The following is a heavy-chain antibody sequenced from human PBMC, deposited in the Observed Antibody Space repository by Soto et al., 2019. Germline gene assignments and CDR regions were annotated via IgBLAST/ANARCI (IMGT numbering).Heavy chain of an antibody. V-gene: IGHV5-10-1*01. CDR2: IDPNNSYT. J-gene: IGHJ6*02. CDR1: GYIFTNYW. CDR3: ARRTGVSHYGMDV. D-gene: IGHD2-8*02. Sequence: GESLKISYKGSGYIFTNYWIHCVRQMPGKGLEWMGRIDPNNSYTSYSPSFQGDVTVSTDKSIITAYLQWSSLEASDTVMYYCARRTGVSHYGMDVWGQGTTVTVSS.